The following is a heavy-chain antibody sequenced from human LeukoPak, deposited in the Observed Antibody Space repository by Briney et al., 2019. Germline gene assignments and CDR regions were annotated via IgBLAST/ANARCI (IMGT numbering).Heavy chain of an antibody. Sequence: GGSLRLSCAASGFTFSGSGMHWVRQAPGKGLEWVAFIRYHGSDKFYADSVKGRFTISRDNSKNTLYLQRNSLRPEDTSVYYCARSPTSWYFDYWGQGTLVTVSS. CDR1: GFTFSGSG. V-gene: IGHV3-30*02. J-gene: IGHJ4*02. D-gene: IGHD2-2*01. CDR3: ARSPTSWYFDY. CDR2: IRYHGSDK.